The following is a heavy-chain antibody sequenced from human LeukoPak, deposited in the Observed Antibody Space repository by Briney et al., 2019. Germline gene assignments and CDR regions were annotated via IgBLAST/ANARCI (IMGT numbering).Heavy chain of an antibody. CDR1: GFTFSSYA. J-gene: IGHJ4*02. Sequence: PGGSLRLSCAASGFTFSSYAMHWVRQAPGKGLEWVAVISYDGSNKYYADSVKGRFTISRDNSKNTLYLQMNSLRAVDTAVYYCARDSAIYGDGASSNYFDYWGQGTLVTVSS. D-gene: IGHD4-17*01. V-gene: IGHV3-30-3*01. CDR3: ARDSAIYGDGASSNYFDY. CDR2: ISYDGSNK.